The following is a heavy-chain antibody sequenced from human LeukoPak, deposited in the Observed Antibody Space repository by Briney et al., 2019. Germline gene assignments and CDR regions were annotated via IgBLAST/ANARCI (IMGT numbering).Heavy chain of an antibody. V-gene: IGHV4-59*01. D-gene: IGHD2-15*01. CDR1: GGPISSYY. Sequence: SGTLSLTCTVSGGPISSYYWSWIRQPPGKGLEWIGYIYYSGSTNYNPSLKSRVTISVDTSKNQFSLKLSSVTAADTAVYYCAGERGIYCSGGSCGEDFYYYGMDVWGQGTTVTVSS. CDR3: AGERGIYCSGGSCGEDFYYYGMDV. J-gene: IGHJ6*02. CDR2: IYYSGST.